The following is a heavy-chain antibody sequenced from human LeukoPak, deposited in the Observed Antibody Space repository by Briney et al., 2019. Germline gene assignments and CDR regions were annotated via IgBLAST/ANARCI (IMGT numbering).Heavy chain of an antibody. CDR2: ISGSGGVT. J-gene: IGHJ4*02. V-gene: IGHV3-23*01. Sequence: GGSLRLSCAASEFTFSSYAMNWVRQAPGKGLEWVSAISGSGGVTYYADSVKGRFTISRDNSKNTLYLQLDSLRIEDTAVYYCAKRAVPAALDYFDHWGQGTLVTVSS. CDR1: EFTFSSYA. D-gene: IGHD2-2*01. CDR3: AKRAVPAALDYFDH.